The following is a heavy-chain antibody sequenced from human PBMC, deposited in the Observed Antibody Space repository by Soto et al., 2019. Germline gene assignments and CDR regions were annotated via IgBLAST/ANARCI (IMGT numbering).Heavy chain of an antibody. CDR2: IRSKAYGGTT. J-gene: IGHJ3*02. V-gene: IGHV3-49*03. CDR1: GFTFGDYA. Sequence: GGSLRLSCTASGFTFGDYAMSWFRQAPGKGLEWVGFIRSKAYGGTTEYAASVKGRFTISRDDSKSIAYLQMNSLKTEDTAVYYCTRVGPGWLSNAFDIWGQGTMVTVSS. CDR3: TRVGPGWLSNAFDI. D-gene: IGHD3-9*01.